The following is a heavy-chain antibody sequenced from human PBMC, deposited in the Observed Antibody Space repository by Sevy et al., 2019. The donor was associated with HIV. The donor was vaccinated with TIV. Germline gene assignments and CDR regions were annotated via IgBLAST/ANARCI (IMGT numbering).Heavy chain of an antibody. CDR1: GFTFSSYG. Sequence: GGSLRLSCAASGFTFSSYGMHWVRQAPGKGLEWVAVILYDGSNKYYADSVKGRLTMSRDNSKNTLYMQMNSLRAGDTAVYYCARGLAALPGYYYGMDVWGQGTAVTVSS. CDR3: ARGLAALPGYYYGMDV. J-gene: IGHJ6*02. D-gene: IGHD6-6*01. CDR2: ILYDGSNK. V-gene: IGHV3-30*03.